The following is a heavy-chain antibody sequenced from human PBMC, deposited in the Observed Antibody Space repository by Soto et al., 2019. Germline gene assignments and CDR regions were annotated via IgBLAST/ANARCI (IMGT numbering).Heavy chain of an antibody. CDR2: IYYSGST. V-gene: IGHV4-61*01. CDR1: GGSVSSGSYY. D-gene: IGHD3-10*01. CDR3: AGLYGSGNFDY. Sequence: QVQLQESGPGLVKPSETLSLTCTVSGGSVSSGSYYWSWIRQPPGKGLEWIGYIYYSGSTNYNPSRKSRVTISVDTSNNQFSLKLSSVTAADTAGYYCAGLYGSGNFDYWGQGTLVTVSS. J-gene: IGHJ4*02.